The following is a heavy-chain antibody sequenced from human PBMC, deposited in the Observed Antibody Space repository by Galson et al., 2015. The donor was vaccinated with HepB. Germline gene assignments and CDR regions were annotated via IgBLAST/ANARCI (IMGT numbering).Heavy chain of an antibody. CDR1: GFTFGSYW. Sequence: SLRLYCAASGFTFGSYWMTWVRQAPGKGLEWVAHIKQDGSDRYYVDSVKGRFTISRDNAKNSLYLQMNSLRVEDTAMYYCARVYGYCANGVCYTEFFEYWGQGTLVTVSS. V-gene: IGHV3-7*01. CDR3: ARVYGYCANGVCYTEFFEY. D-gene: IGHD2-8*01. CDR2: IKQDGSDR. J-gene: IGHJ4*02.